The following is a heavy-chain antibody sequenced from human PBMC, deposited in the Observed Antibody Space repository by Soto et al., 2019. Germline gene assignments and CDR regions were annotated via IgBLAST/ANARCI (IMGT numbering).Heavy chain of an antibody. CDR3: VQSRCGGDCLQSYSSHSYYGLDV. V-gene: IGHV2-5*02. CDR2: IYWDDDK. D-gene: IGHD2-21*02. Sequence: QITLKESGPTLVKPTQTLTLTCTFSGFSLSTIGVGVGWIRQPPGKALERLALIYWDDDKRYSPSLKSRLTVTKDTSKNQVVLTMTNMDPVDTATYYCVQSRCGGDCLQSYSSHSYYGLDVWGQGTTVTVSS. CDR1: GFSLSTIGVG. J-gene: IGHJ6*02.